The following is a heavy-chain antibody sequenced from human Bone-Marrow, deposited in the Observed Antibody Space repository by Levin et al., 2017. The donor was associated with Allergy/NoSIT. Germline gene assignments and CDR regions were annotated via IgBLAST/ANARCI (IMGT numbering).Heavy chain of an antibody. CDR1: GASISSRNNY. J-gene: IGHJ3*01. V-gene: IGHV4-39*07. D-gene: IGHD5-12*01. CDR2: GSYSGTT. Sequence: GSLRLSCTVSGASISSRNNYWAWIRQPPGKGLEWIGSGSYSGTTYYNPSLKSRVTISIDSSKQEFSLKLTSVTAADTAVYYCARDYKEVLVATTTGAFDFWGQGTVVTVSS. CDR3: ARDYKEVLVATTTGAFDF.